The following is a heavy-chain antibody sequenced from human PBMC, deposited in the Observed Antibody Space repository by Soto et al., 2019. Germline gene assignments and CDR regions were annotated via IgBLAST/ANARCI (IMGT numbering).Heavy chain of an antibody. CDR1: GFTFSTYA. CDR2: ISGSGGST. J-gene: IGHJ6*02. CDR3: ATRRDASYYYYGMDV. D-gene: IGHD2-2*01. Sequence: PGGSLRLSCAASGFTFSTYAMSWVRQAPGKGLEWVSAISGSGGSTYYADSVKGRFTISRDNSKNTLFLQMNSLRAEATAVYYCATRRDASYYYYGMDVWGQGTTVTVSS. V-gene: IGHV3-23*01.